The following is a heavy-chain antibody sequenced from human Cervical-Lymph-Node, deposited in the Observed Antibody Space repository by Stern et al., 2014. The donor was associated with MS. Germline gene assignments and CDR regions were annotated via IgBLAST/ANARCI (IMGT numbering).Heavy chain of an antibody. CDR2: IWHDGSNK. D-gene: IGHD4-23*01. CDR3: ARAGTGDYGGNSPFDF. V-gene: IGHV3-33*08. Sequence: QVQLVESGGGVVQPGRSLRLSCAASGFTFSTYGLHWVRQAPGKGLEWVAVIWHDGSNKNYADSAKGRFTIPRDNSKNKPFLQTNSLRAEDTAVYHCARAGTGDYGGNSPFDFWGQGTLVTVSS. J-gene: IGHJ4*02. CDR1: GFTFSTYG.